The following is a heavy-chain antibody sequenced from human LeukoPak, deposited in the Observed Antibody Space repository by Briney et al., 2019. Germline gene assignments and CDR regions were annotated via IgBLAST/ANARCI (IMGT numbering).Heavy chain of an antibody. J-gene: IGHJ5*02. CDR2: IRYDGSNK. Sequence: GGSLRLSCASGFTFSSYGVHWVRQAPGKGLEWVAFIRYDGSNKYYADSVKGRFTISRDNSKNTLYLQMNSLRAEDTAVYYCAKDLDSGYYLWGQGTLVTVSS. V-gene: IGHV3-30*02. D-gene: IGHD3-22*01. CDR3: AKDLDSGYYL. CDR1: GFTFSSYG.